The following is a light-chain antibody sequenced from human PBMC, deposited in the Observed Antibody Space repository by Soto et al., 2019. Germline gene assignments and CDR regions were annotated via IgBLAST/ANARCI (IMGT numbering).Light chain of an antibody. CDR3: QQLRSYPST. CDR1: QDIRNY. CDR2: DAS. V-gene: IGKV1-9*01. J-gene: IGKJ4*01. Sequence: IQLTQSPSSLSASVGDRVTVTCRASQDIRNYLAWYQQKPGKAPKLLICDASTLYTGVPSSFSGSGSGTDFTLTISGLQHEDFAAYYCQQLRSYPSTFGGGTKVEI.